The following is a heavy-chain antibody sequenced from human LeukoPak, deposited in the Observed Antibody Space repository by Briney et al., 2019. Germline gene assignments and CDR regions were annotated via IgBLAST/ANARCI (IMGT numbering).Heavy chain of an antibody. CDR1: GFTFSSYW. D-gene: IGHD5-18*01. CDR2: ISSSGSTI. V-gene: IGHV3-48*04. Sequence: GGSLRLSCAASGFTFSSYWMNWVRQAPGKGLEWVSYISSSGSTIYYADSVKGRFTISRDNAKNSLYLQMNSLRAEDTAVYYCARDFMDTAMDICMDVWGQGTTVTVSS. J-gene: IGHJ6*02. CDR3: ARDFMDTAMDICMDV.